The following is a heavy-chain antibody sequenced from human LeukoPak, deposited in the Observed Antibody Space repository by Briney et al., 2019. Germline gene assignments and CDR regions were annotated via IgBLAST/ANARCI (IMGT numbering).Heavy chain of an antibody. V-gene: IGHV7-4-1*02. CDR3: ARDHMVRGVIKPPDI. CDR1: GYTFTSYA. J-gene: IGHJ3*02. CDR2: INTNTGNP. D-gene: IGHD3-10*01. Sequence: ASVKVSSKASGYTFTSYAMNWVRQAPGQGLEWMGWINTNTGNPTYAQGFTGRFVFSLDTSVSTAYLQISSLKAEDTAVYYCARDHMVRGVIKPPDIWGQGTMVTVSS.